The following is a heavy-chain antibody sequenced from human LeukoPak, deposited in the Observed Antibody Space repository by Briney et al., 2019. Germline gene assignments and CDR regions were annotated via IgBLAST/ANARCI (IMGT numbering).Heavy chain of an antibody. CDR3: ARGRLVRADY. CDR2: INHSGST. Sequence: LSETLSLTSAVYGGSLSGYYWSWIRQPPGKGLEWIGEINHSGSTNYNPSLKSRVTISVDTSKNQFSLKLSSVTAADTAVYYCARGRLVRADYWGQGTLVTVSS. D-gene: IGHD3-22*01. CDR1: GGSLSGYY. V-gene: IGHV4-34*01. J-gene: IGHJ4*02.